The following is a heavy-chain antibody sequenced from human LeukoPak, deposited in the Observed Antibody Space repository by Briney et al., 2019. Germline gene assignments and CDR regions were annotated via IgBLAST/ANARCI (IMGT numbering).Heavy chain of an antibody. J-gene: IGHJ4*02. D-gene: IGHD1-20*01. CDR2: INPNSGDT. CDR3: ARDNYNWMFDY. V-gene: IGHV1-2*02. Sequence: GASVKVSCKASGYTFTDYHMHWVRQAPGQGLEWMGWINPNSGDTNYAQKFQGRVTMTRDTSISTAYMELSRLRFDDTAVYYCARDNYNWMFDYWGQGTLVTVSS. CDR1: GYTFTDYH.